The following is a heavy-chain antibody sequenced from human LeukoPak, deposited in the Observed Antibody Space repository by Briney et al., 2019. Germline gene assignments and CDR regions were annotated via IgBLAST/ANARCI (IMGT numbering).Heavy chain of an antibody. Sequence: TGGSLRLSCVASGFTFSNYGINWVRQAPGKGLEWVSCISSSSIHTFYADTVKGRFTISRDNAKNSLFLHMNSLRVEDSAVYYCARNPIVAAPWEHFNMDVWGKGTTVTVSS. D-gene: IGHD1-26*01. V-gene: IGHV3-21*01. CDR3: ARNPIVAAPWEHFNMDV. J-gene: IGHJ6*03. CDR1: GFTFSNYG. CDR2: ISSSSIHT.